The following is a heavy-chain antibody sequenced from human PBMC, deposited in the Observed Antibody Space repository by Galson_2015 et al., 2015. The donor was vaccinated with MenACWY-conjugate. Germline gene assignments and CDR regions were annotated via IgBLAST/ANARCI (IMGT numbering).Heavy chain of an antibody. Sequence: SLRLSCAASGFTLSTYAMSWVRQAPGKGLEWVSGISNRGDSTHYGASVKGRFTISRDNSKNMLYLQMNSLGAEDTAVYFCAKDFLGDCTDTTCLQYFQHWGQGTLVTVSS. J-gene: IGHJ1*01. V-gene: IGHV3-23*01. CDR1: GFTLSTYA. CDR2: ISNRGDST. CDR3: AKDFLGDCTDTTCLQYFQH. D-gene: IGHD2-8*02.